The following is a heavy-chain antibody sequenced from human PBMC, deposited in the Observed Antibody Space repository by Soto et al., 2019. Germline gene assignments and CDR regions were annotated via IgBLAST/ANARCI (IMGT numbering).Heavy chain of an antibody. CDR2: ISWNSGSI. CDR1: GFTFDDYA. D-gene: IGHD1-26*01. J-gene: IGHJ6*02. CDR3: AKEGGYYYYGMDV. Sequence: DVQLVESGGGLVQPGRSLRLSCAASGFTFDDYAMHWVRQAPGKGLEWVSGISWNSGSIGYADSVKGRFTISRDNAKNSLYLQMNSLRAEDTALYYCAKEGGYYYYGMDVWGQGTTVTVSS. V-gene: IGHV3-9*01.